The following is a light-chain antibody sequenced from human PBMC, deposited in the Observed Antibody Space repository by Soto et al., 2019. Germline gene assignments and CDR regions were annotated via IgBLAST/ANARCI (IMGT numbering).Light chain of an antibody. V-gene: IGLV3-21*02. CDR2: DDS. Sequence: SYELTQPPSVSVAPGQTARITFGGNNIGSKSVHWYQQKPGQAPVLVVYDDSDRPSGIPERFSGSNSGNTATLTISRVEAGDEDDYYCQVWDSSSDHYVVFGGGTKLTVL. CDR1: NIGSKS. J-gene: IGLJ2*01. CDR3: QVWDSSSDHYVV.